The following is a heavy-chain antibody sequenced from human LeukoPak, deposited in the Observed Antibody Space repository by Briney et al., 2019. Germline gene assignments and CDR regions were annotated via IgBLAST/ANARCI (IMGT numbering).Heavy chain of an antibody. V-gene: IGHV3-23*01. CDR1: GFTFRDAA. Sequence: GGSLRLSCAASGFTFRDAAMTWVRQAPGKGLEWVSLISYNGANSYYADSVKGRFTISRDNSRNTLSLQMNDLRVEDTAIYYCAKDIQLSTWGRGTLVTVSS. D-gene: IGHD5-24*01. J-gene: IGHJ3*01. CDR2: ISYNGANS. CDR3: AKDIQLST.